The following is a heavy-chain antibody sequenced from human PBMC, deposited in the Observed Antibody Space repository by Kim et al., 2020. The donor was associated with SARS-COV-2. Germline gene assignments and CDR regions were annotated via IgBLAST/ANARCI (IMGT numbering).Heavy chain of an antibody. V-gene: IGHV3-30*02. J-gene: IGHJ6*02. Sequence: GRFTISRDNSKNTLYLQMNSLRAEDTAVYYCAKDYHILTGYSHYYYGMDVWGQGTTVTVSS. D-gene: IGHD3-9*01. CDR3: AKDYHILTGYSHYYYGMDV.